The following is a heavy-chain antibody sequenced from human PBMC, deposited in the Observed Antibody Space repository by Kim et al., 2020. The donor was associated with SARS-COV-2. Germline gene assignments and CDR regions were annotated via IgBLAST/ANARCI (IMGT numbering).Heavy chain of an antibody. CDR1: GFIVSSNY. CDR3: ARRYSSYFDY. D-gene: IGHD6-13*01. CDR2: IYSGGST. Sequence: GGSLRLSCAASGFIVSSNYMSWVRQAPGKGLEWVSVIYSGGSTYYADSVKGRFTISRDNSKNTLYLQMNSLRAEDTAVYYCARRYSSYFDYWGQGTLVTVSS. J-gene: IGHJ4*02. V-gene: IGHV3-53*01.